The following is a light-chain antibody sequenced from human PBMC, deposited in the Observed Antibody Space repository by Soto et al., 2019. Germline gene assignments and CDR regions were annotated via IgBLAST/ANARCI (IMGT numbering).Light chain of an antibody. V-gene: IGKV3-15*01. J-gene: IGKJ1*01. Sequence: EIVMTQSPATLSASPGERATLSCRPSQTVRSNLAWYQQKPGQAHRLLIHGASTRAPGIPASFSGSGSGTELTLTISSLQSEDFAIFYCQQYNIWPPWTFGQGTKVDIK. CDR1: QTVRSN. CDR3: QQYNIWPPWT. CDR2: GAS.